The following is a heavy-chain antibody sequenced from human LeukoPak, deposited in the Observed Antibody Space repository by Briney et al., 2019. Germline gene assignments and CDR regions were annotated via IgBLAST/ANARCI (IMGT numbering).Heavy chain of an antibody. Sequence: PGGSLRLSCAASGFTFSSYGMHWLRQAPGKGMEWVAVIWYDGSNKYYADSVKGRFTISRDNSKNTLYLQMNSLRAEDTAFYYCASSYGSGSYYGGFDYWGQGTLVTVSS. CDR1: GFTFSSYG. D-gene: IGHD3-10*01. V-gene: IGHV3-33*01. J-gene: IGHJ4*02. CDR2: IWYDGSNK. CDR3: ASSYGSGSYYGGFDY.